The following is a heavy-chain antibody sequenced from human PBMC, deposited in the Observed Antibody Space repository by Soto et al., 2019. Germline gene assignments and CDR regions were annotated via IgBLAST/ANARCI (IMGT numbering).Heavy chain of an antibody. CDR3: ARDAKSVETTGGFDY. CDR2: IWFDGSNK. Sequence: GGALSLSRGASGFLFRRCGKHLGRQAPGKGLEWVAGIWFDGSNKYYADPVKGRFTISRDNSRNTLYLQMNGLRAEDTAVYYCARDAKSVETTGGFDYWGQGTLVTVSS. CDR1: GFLFRRCG. D-gene: IGHD1-26*01. V-gene: IGHV3-33*08. J-gene: IGHJ4*02.